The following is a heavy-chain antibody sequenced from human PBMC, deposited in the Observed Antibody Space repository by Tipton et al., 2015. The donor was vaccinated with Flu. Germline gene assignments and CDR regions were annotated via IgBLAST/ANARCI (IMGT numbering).Heavy chain of an antibody. D-gene: IGHD2-15*01. CDR3: ARRKAAKAASDI. CDR1: SGSFSGYF. Sequence: TLSLTCAVYSGSFSGYFWSWIRQPPGKGLEWIGEINHSGSTNYNPSLKSRVTISVDTSKNQFSLKLSSVTAADTAVYYCARRKAAKAASDIWGQGTMVTVSS. CDR2: INHSGST. V-gene: IGHV4-34*01. J-gene: IGHJ3*02.